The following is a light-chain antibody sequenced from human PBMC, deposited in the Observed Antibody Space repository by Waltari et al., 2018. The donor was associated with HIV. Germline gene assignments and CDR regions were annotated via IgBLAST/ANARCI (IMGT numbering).Light chain of an antibody. CDR1: QSVSSRY. Sequence: ERVLPQYSATLSLCPGERATISCRASQSVSSRYLAWYQQKPGQAPRLVIYNVSKRATGIPDRFTGSGSGTDFTLTINSLEPEDFAVYFCQQYDVSRTFGQGTKVEVK. CDR2: NVS. V-gene: IGKV3-20*01. J-gene: IGKJ1*01. CDR3: QQYDVSRT.